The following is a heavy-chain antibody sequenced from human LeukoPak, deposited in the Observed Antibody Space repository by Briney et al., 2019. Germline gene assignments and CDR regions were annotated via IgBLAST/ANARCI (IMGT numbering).Heavy chain of an antibody. Sequence: GGSLRLSCAASGFTLSSYEFYGVPHAPGKGLEWVSYISSDGTTIKYADSVKGRFTISRDDAKRSLYLQMNGLRADDMAIYYCGAARQYVGAFDIWGQGTVVTVSS. J-gene: IGHJ3*02. D-gene: IGHD3-16*01. V-gene: IGHV3-48*03. CDR2: ISSDGTTI. CDR1: GFTLSSYE. CDR3: GAARQYVGAFDI.